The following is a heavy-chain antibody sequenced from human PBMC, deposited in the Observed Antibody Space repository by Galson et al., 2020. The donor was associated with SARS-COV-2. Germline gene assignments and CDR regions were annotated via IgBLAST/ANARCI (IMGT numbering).Heavy chain of an antibody. D-gene: IGHD4-4*01. CDR3: ARDGQSGAPYAFDF. V-gene: IGHV3-33*01. J-gene: IGHJ3*01. CDR1: KFTFSSHA. CDR2: IWSDGSNK. Sequence: GGSLSLSCAASKFTFSSHAIPWVRQAPGKGLAWVAQIWSDGSNKYYTDSVRGRFSISRDNSKNTVSLQMNSLRAEDTAVYDCARDGQSGAPYAFDFWGQGTTVTVSS.